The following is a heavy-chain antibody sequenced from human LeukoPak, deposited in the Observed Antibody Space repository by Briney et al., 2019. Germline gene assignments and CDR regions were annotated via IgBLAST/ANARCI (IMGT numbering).Heavy chain of an antibody. CDR1: GFTFSSYA. CDR3: XXDTTTVTTPTDY. CDR2: ISGSGGST. Sequence: GGSLRFSCAASGFTFSSYAMSWVRQAPGKGLEWVSAISGSGGSTYYADSVKGRFTIARDNSKNTLYLQMNSLRAEDTAVYYXXXDTTTVTTPTDYWGQGTLVTVSS. J-gene: IGHJ4*02. V-gene: IGHV3-23*01. D-gene: IGHD4-23*01.